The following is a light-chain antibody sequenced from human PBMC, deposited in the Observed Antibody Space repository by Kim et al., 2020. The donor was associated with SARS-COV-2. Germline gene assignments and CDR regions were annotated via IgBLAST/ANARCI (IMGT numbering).Light chain of an antibody. CDR1: GGSIASKY. J-gene: IGLJ3*02. V-gene: IGLV6-57*04. CDR2: GDD. CDR3: QSYDNDNHGV. Sequence: NFMLTQPHSVSESPGKTVSISCTRSGGSIASKYVQWYQRRPGSAPTTLIYGDDQRPSGVPDRFSASIDTSSNSASLIISGLKTEDEADYYCQSYDNDNHGVFGGGTQLTVL.